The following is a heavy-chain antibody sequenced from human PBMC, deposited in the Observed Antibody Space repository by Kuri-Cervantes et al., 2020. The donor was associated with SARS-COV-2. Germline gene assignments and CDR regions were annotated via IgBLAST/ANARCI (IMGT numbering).Heavy chain of an antibody. Sequence: GGSLRLSCTGSAFSFGDYAIIWFRQAPGKGLEWVGFIRSRGYGETTQYAASVKGRFSISRDDSKNIAYLQMNSLKTEDTAVYYCARAYSYDYVWGRFNDWGQGTRVT. D-gene: IGHD3-16*01. CDR2: IRSRGYGETT. J-gene: IGHJ4*02. CDR1: AFSFGDYA. CDR3: ARAYSYDYVWGRFND. V-gene: IGHV3-49*03.